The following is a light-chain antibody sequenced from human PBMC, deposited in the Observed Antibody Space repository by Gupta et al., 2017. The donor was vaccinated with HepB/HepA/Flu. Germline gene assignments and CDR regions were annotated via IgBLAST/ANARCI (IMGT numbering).Light chain of an antibody. J-gene: IGKJ1*01. CDR2: NAS. V-gene: IGKV2-30*01. CDR1: QSLVYTDGNTY. CDR3: KQGSHWPRT. Sequence: DVVMTQSPLSLPVTLGQKASISCRSSQSLVYTDGNTYLNWYQQRPGQSPRRLIYNASNRDSGVPDRFSGSGSGTDFTLTISSGEAEDFGVYYCKQGSHWPRTFGQGTKVEIK.